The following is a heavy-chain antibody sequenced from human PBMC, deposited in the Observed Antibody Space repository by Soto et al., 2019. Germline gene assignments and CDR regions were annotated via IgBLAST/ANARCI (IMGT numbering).Heavy chain of an antibody. Sequence: PSETLSLTCTIYGGSFSGYYWTWIRQPPGKGLEWIGEINHSGTTNYSPSLKRRVSISLDTSKDKFSLNLSSVTAADTAVYYCSSGTMRTALPSLRYYYYGLDVWGQGTMVTVSS. CDR1: GGSFSGYY. V-gene: IGHV4-34*01. D-gene: IGHD6-6*01. J-gene: IGHJ6*02. CDR2: INHSGTT. CDR3: SSGTMRTALPSLRYYYYGLDV.